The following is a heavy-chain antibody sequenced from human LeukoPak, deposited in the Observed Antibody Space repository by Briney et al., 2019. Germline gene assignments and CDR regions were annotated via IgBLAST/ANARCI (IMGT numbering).Heavy chain of an antibody. CDR2: IYYSGST. CDR1: GGSISSSSYY. J-gene: IGHJ4*02. CDR3: ARLPKIYDYVWGSYRYPYYFDC. Sequence: SETLSLTCTVSGGSISSSSYYWGWIRQPPGKGLEWIGSIYYSGSTYYNPSLKSRVTISVDTSKNQFSLKLSSVTAADTAVYYCARLPKIYDYVWGSYRYPYYFDCWGQGTLVTVSS. D-gene: IGHD3-16*02. V-gene: IGHV4-39*01.